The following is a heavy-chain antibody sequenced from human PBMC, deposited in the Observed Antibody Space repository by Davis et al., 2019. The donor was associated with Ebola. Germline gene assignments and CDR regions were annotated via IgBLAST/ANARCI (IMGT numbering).Heavy chain of an antibody. V-gene: IGHV3-48*02. CDR2: ISSSSSTI. D-gene: IGHD3-22*01. CDR1: GFTFSSYS. J-gene: IGHJ5*02. Sequence: PGGSLRLSCAASGFTFSSYSMNWVRQAPGKGLEWVSYISSSSSTIYYADSVKGRFTISRDNAKNSLYLQMNSLRDEDTAVYYCARDLRITMIVGTIGFDPWGQGTLVTVSS. CDR3: ARDLRITMIVGTIGFDP.